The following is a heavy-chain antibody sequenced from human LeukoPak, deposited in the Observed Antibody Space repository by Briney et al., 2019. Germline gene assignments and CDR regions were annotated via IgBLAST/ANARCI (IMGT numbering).Heavy chain of an antibody. CDR1: GFTFSSYA. D-gene: IGHD4/OR15-4a*01. Sequence: GGSLRLSCAASGFTFSSYAMSWVRQASGKGLDWVSGLSGSGGSTFYTDSVKGRFTIPRDNSKNTLYLQMDSLRAEDTAVYFCAKAMTLSNYDWYYFDYWGQGSLVTVSS. CDR2: LSGSGGST. CDR3: AKAMTLSNYDWYYFDY. J-gene: IGHJ4*02. V-gene: IGHV3-23*01.